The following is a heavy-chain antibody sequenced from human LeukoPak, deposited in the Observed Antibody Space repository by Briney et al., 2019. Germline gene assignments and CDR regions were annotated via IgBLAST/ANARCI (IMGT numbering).Heavy chain of an antibody. V-gene: IGHV3-21*04. CDR3: ARESLYRKKWLPQPYDY. D-gene: IGHD5-12*01. Sequence: PGGSLRLSYAASGFTFSSYSMNWVRQAPGKVLEWVSYISSSSSYIYYADSVKGRFTISRDNAKNSLYLQMNSLRAEDTAVYYCARESLYRKKWLPQPYDYWGQGTVVTVSS. J-gene: IGHJ4*02. CDR2: ISSSSSYI. CDR1: GFTFSSYS.